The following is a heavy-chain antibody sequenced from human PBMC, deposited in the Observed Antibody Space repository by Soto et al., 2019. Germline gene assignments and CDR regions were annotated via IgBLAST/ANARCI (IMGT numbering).Heavy chain of an antibody. V-gene: IGHV3-33*01. CDR2: VWFDGSRK. CDR3: VRDEDYYETVGRPSSDYFDY. CDR1: GFIFSKYG. J-gene: IGHJ4*02. D-gene: IGHD3-16*01. Sequence: GGSLRLSCAASGFIFSKYGMHWVRQAPGKGLEWVALVWFDGSRKYYEDSVEGRFTISRDNSKNTLDLQMNNLGVEDTAVYYCVRDEDYYETVGRPSSDYFDYWGQGTLVTVSS.